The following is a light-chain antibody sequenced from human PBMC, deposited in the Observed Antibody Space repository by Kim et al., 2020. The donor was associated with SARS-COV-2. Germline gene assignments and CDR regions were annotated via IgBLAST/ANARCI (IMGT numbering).Light chain of an antibody. CDR1: SSDVGNYNL. CDR2: EVT. Sequence: QSALTQQASVSGSPGQSITISCTGTSSDVGNYNLVSWYQQHPGKAPKLMIYEVTKRPSGVPDRFSASKSGNTASLTISGLQAEDEADYYCCSYAGSPPYVFGTGTKVTVL. J-gene: IGLJ1*01. CDR3: CSYAGSPPYV. V-gene: IGLV2-23*02.